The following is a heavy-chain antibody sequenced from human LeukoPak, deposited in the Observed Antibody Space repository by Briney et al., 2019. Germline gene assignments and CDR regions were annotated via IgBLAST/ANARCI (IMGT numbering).Heavy chain of an antibody. J-gene: IGHJ6*03. CDR1: GGSVSDYS. CDR2: IYHTGST. D-gene: IGHD3-16*01. V-gene: IGHV4-59*02. Sequence: SETLSLTCTISGGSVSDYSWSWIRQSPGKGLEWIGYIYHTGSTSYSPSLKRRVTKSADTSQNQFSLKLSSVTAADTAVYYCAREGGSPTQYYYYYYMDVWGKGTTVTVSS. CDR3: AREGGSPTQYYYYYYMDV.